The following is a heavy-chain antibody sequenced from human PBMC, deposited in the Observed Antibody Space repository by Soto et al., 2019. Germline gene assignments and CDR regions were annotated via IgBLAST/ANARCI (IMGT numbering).Heavy chain of an antibody. J-gene: IGHJ4*02. Sequence: GESLKISCKGSGYSFTSYWIGWVRQMPGKGLEWMGIIYPGDSDTRYSPSFQGQVTISADKSISTAYLQWSSLKASDTAMYYCARNRGDILTGYYTPVFDYWGQGTLVTVSS. CDR1: GYSFTSYW. CDR3: ARNRGDILTGYYTPVFDY. CDR2: IYPGDSDT. V-gene: IGHV5-51*01. D-gene: IGHD3-9*01.